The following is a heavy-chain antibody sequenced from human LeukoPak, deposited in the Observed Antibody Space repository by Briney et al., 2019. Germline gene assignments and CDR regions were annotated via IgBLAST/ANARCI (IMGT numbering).Heavy chain of an antibody. Sequence: GGSLRLSCAASGFTFSSYSMNWVRQAPGKGLEWVSSISSSSSYIYYADSVKGRFTISRDNAKNSLYLQMNSLRAKDTAVYYCARDRPGIAAADIDYWGQGTLVTVSS. CDR3: ARDRPGIAAADIDY. V-gene: IGHV3-21*01. J-gene: IGHJ4*02. CDR1: GFTFSSYS. CDR2: ISSSSSYI. D-gene: IGHD6-13*01.